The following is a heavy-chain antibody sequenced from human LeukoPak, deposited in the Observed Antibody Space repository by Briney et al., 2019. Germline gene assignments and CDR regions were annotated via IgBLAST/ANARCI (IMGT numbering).Heavy chain of an antibody. CDR3: ARDRRWHSRMITFGGPQDY. D-gene: IGHD3-16*01. CDR2: INSDGSST. Sequence: GGSLRLSCAASGFTFSSYWMHWVRQAPGKGLVWVSRINSDGSSTNYADSVKGRFTISRDNAKNSLYLQMNSLRAEDTAVYYCARDRRWHSRMITFGGPQDYWGQGTLVTVSS. CDR1: GFTFSSYW. V-gene: IGHV3-74*01. J-gene: IGHJ4*02.